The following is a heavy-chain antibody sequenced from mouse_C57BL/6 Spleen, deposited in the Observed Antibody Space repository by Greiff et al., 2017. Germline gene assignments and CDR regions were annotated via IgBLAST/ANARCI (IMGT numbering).Heavy chain of an antibody. V-gene: IGHV1-72*01. Sequence: QVQLQQPGAELVKPGASVKLSCKASGYTFTSYWMHWVKQRPGRGLEWIGRIDPNSGGTKYTEKIKSKATMSVDKHSSKADMQLSSLTSEDSAVYYCLTTMDDWGQGTTVTVSS. CDR3: LTTMDD. CDR2: IDPNSGGT. D-gene: IGHD1-1*01. J-gene: IGHJ2*01. CDR1: GYTFTSYW.